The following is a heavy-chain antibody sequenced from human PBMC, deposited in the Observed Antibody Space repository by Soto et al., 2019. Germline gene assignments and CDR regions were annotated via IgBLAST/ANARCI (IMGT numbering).Heavy chain of an antibody. CDR1: GDSFTGFW. CDR2: IYPRDSDV. J-gene: IGHJ5*02. V-gene: IGHV5-51*01. CDR3: ARQYSSVGFDP. Sequence: GESLKISCKVFGDSFTGFWVGWVRQVPGKGLEWVASIYPRDSDVRYNPSFQGQVTISADRSTTTAYLQWSSLKASDTAMYYCARQYSSVGFDPWGQGTLVTVSS. D-gene: IGHD6-19*01.